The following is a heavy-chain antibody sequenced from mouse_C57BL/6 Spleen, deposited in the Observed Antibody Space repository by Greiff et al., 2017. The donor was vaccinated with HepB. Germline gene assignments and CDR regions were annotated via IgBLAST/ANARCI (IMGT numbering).Heavy chain of an antibody. J-gene: IGHJ1*03. Sequence: VQLKQSGPGLVKPSQSLSLTCSVTGYSITSGYYWNWIRQFPGNKLEWMGYISYDGSNNYNPSLKNRISITRDTSKNQFFLKLNSVTTEDAATCYCAKRGITWGDFDGWGTGTTVTVSS. V-gene: IGHV3-6*01. CDR2: ISYDGSN. D-gene: IGHD1-1*01. CDR1: GYSITSGYY. CDR3: AKRGITWGDFDG.